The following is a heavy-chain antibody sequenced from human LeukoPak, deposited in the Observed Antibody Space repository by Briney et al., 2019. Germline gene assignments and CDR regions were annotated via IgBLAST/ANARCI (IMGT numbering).Heavy chain of an antibody. CDR1: GYTFTSYC. J-gene: IGHJ4*02. D-gene: IGHD3-16*02. V-gene: IGHV1-18*01. CDR2: ISAYNGNT. CDR3: AREYVWGSYRYSDY. Sequence: GASVKVSCKASGYTFTSYCISWVRQAPGQGLEGMGWISAYNGNTNYAQKLQDRVTMTTDTYTSTAYMELRSLRSDDTAVYYCAREYVWGSYRYSDYWGQGTLVTVSS.